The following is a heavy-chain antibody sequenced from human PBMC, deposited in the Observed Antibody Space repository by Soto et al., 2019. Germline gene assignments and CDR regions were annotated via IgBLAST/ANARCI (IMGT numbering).Heavy chain of an antibody. J-gene: IGHJ5*02. V-gene: IGHV3-23*01. CDR1: GFTFSSYA. D-gene: IGHD2-8*02. CDR3: AKYRTGGAYGKNPNWFDP. Sequence: GGSLRLSCAASGFTFSSYAMSWVRQAPGKGLEWVSAISGSGGSTYYADSVKGRFTISRDNSKNTLYLQMNSLRAEDTAVYYCAKYRTGGAYGKNPNWFDPWGQGTLVTVSS. CDR2: ISGSGGST.